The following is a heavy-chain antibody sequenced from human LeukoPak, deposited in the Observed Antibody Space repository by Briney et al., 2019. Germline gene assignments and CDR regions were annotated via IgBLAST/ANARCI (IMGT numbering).Heavy chain of an antibody. CDR3: ARVKYNWNDVGAFDI. CDR2: INPNSGGT. D-gene: IGHD1-1*01. J-gene: IGHJ3*02. Sequence: ASVKVSCKASGYTFTGYYMHWVRQAPGQGLEWMGWINPNSGGTNYAQKFQDWVTMTRDTSISTAYMELSRLRSDDTAVYYCARVKYNWNDVGAFDIWGQGTMVTVSS. CDR1: GYTFTGYY. V-gene: IGHV1-2*04.